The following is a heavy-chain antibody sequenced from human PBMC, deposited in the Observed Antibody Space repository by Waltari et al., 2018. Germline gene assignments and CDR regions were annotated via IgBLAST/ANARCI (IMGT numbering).Heavy chain of an antibody. CDR1: GFTSSMYW. J-gene: IGHJ2*01. V-gene: IGHV3-74*01. CDR2: SNSDGSST. CDR3: ARGARRTTVTTGWWYFDL. Sequence: EVQLVESGGGLVRPGGSLRLSCAASGFTSSMYWLHWVGQAPGKGLVWVSRSNSDGSSTSYADSVKGRFTISKDNAKNTVYLQMNSLRAEDTAIYYCARGARRTTVTTGWWYFDLWGRGTLVTVSS. D-gene: IGHD4-17*01.